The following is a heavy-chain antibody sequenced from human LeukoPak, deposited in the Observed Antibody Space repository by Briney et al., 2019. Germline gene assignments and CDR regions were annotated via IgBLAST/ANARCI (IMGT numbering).Heavy chain of an antibody. V-gene: IGHV4-4*07. CDR1: GGSISSYY. Sequence: SETLSLACTVSGGSISSYYWSWIRQPAGKGLEWIGRIHTSGSTNYNPSLKSRVTMSGDTSKNQFSLRLSSVTAADTAVYYCARAHSYGFTTLDYWGQGTLVTVSS. J-gene: IGHJ4*02. CDR2: IHTSGST. D-gene: IGHD5-18*01. CDR3: ARAHSYGFTTLDY.